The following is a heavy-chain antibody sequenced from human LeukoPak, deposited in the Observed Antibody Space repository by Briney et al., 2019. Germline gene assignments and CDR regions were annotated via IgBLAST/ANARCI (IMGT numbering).Heavy chain of an antibody. J-gene: IGHJ4*02. CDR1: GGSFSGYY. V-gene: IGHV4-34*01. Sequence: SETLSLTCAVYGGSFSGYYWGWIRQPPGKGLEWIGEINHSGSTNYNPSLKSRVTISVDTSKNQFSLKLSSVTAADTAVYYCARGYCSGGSCHFDYWGQGTLVTVSS. D-gene: IGHD2-15*01. CDR3: ARGYCSGGSCHFDY. CDR2: INHSGST.